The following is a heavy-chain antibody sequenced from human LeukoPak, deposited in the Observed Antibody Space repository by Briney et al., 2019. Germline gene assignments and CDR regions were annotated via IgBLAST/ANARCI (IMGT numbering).Heavy chain of an antibody. D-gene: IGHD5-12*01. J-gene: IGHJ4*02. Sequence: GGSLRLSCTASGFTFSSYSMNWVRKAPGKGLEWVSSISSSNSYIYYADSVKGRFTISRDNAKNSLYLQMNSLTAEDTAVYYGARDGYSGYDSIDYWGPGTLVTVSS. CDR3: ARDGYSGYDSIDY. CDR1: GFTFSSYS. V-gene: IGHV3-21*01. CDR2: ISSSNSYI.